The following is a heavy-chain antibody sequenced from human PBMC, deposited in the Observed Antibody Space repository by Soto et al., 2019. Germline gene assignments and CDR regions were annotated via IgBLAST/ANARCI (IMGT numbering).Heavy chain of an antibody. CDR3: AKDGNYYDSSGLDY. CDR2: ISGSGGST. CDR1: GFTFSSYA. D-gene: IGHD3-22*01. V-gene: IGHV3-23*01. Sequence: GSLRLSCAASGFTFSSYAMSWVRQAPGKGLEWVSAISGSGGSTYYADSVKGRFTISRDNSKNTLYPQMNSLRAEDTAVYYCAKDGNYYDSSGLDYWGQGTLVTVSS. J-gene: IGHJ4*02.